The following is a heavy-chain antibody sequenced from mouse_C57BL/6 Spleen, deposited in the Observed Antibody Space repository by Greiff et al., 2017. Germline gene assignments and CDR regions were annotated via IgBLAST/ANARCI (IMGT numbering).Heavy chain of an antibody. CDR3: ARAFYYGSTYDYAMDY. Sequence: EVKLVESEGGLVQPGSSMKLSCTASGFTFSDYYMAWVRQVPEKGLEWVANINYDGSSTYYLDSLKSRFIISRDNAKNILYLQMSSLKSEDTATYYCARAFYYGSTYDYAMDYWGQGTSVTVSS. D-gene: IGHD1-1*01. J-gene: IGHJ4*01. CDR1: GFTFSDYY. V-gene: IGHV5-16*01. CDR2: INYDGSST.